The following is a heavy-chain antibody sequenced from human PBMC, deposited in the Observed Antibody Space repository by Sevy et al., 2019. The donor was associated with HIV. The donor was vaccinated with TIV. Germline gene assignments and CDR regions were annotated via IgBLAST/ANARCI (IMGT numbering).Heavy chain of an antibody. V-gene: IGHV3-11*06. CDR2: ISSRSSFT. Sequence: GGSLRLSCVGSGFTFGDYYISWIRQAPGKGLECVAYISSRSSFTNYTDSVRGRFTISRDNAKNEVFLQMNSLRAEGTGVYYCARGAYDVWGQGTTVTVSS. J-gene: IGHJ3*01. CDR1: GFTFGDYY. CDR3: ARGAYDV.